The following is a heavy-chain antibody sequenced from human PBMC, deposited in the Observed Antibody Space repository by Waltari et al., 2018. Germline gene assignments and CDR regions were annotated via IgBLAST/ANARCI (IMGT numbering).Heavy chain of an antibody. J-gene: IGHJ4*02. V-gene: IGHV4-39*01. Sequence: QLQLQESGPGLVKPSETLSLTCTVSGGSISSSSYYWGWIRQPPGKGLEWIGSIYYSGSTYYNPSLKSRVTISVDTSKNQFSLKLSSVTAADTAVYYCARGATVVTPGYFDYWGQGTLVTVSS. CDR1: GGSISSSSYY. CDR3: ARGATVVTPGYFDY. D-gene: IGHD4-17*01. CDR2: IYYSGST.